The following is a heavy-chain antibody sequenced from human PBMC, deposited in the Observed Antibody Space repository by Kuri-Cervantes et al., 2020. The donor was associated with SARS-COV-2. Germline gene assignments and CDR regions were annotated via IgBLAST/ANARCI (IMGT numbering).Heavy chain of an antibody. Sequence: GGSLRLSCAASGFTFSSYAMHWVRQAPGKGLEWVAVISYDGSNKYYADSVKGRFTISRDNSKNTLYLQMNSLRAEDTAVYYCAKDPSSTSGPGYYYGMDVWGQGTTVTVSS. CDR3: AKDPSSTSGPGYYYGMDV. CDR2: ISYDGSNK. V-gene: IGHV3-30*07. J-gene: IGHJ6*02. CDR1: GFTFSSYA. D-gene: IGHD2-2*01.